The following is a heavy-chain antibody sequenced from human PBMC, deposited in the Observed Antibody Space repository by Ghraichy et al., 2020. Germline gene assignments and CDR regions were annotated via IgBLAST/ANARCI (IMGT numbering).Heavy chain of an antibody. V-gene: IGHV3-74*03. CDR1: GFTFTNYW. CDR3: ARESGNSWYFDY. J-gene: IGHJ4*02. CDR2: INSEGNTT. D-gene: IGHD6-13*01. Sequence: GSRRLSCAASGFTFTNYWMHWVRQAPGKGLVWVSRINSEGNTTPYADSVKGRFTISRDNAKNTLYLQMDSLRAEDTAVYYCARESGNSWYFDYWGQGTLVTVSS.